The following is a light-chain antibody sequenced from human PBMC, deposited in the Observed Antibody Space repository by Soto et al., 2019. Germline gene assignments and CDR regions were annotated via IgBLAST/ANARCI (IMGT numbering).Light chain of an antibody. V-gene: IGKV2-28*01. Sequence: DIVMTHSPLSLPVTPGEPASISCRSSQSLLHSNGYNYLDWYLQKSGQSPQLLIYLGSTRASGVPDRFNGSGSGTDFTLKIRRVEAGDVGVYYCMQPLHTPWTFGQGTKVDIK. CDR2: LGS. CDR3: MQPLHTPWT. CDR1: QSLLHSNGYNY. J-gene: IGKJ1*01.